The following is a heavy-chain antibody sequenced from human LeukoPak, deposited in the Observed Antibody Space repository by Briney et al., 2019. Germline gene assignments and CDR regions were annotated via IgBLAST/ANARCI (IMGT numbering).Heavy chain of an antibody. CDR3: AKNGDRGAYCSGGTCYPYYYYYMDV. J-gene: IGHJ6*03. CDR2: IKQDGSEK. Sequence: PGGSLRLSCAAFGLTFSSYWMSWVRQAPGKGLEWVANIKQDGSEKYYVDSVKGRFTISRDNAKNSLYLQMNSLRAEDTAIYYCAKNGDRGAYCSGGTCYPYYYYYMDVWGKGTTVTISS. CDR1: GLTFSSYW. V-gene: IGHV3-7*03. D-gene: IGHD2-15*01.